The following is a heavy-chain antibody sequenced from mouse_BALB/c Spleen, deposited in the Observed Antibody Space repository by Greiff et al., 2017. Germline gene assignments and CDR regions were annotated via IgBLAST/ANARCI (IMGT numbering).Heavy chain of an antibody. J-gene: IGHJ2*01. D-gene: IGHD2-4*01. Sequence: VQLQQSGAELARPGASVKLSCKASGYTFTSYWMQWVKQRPGQGLEWIGAIYPGDGDTRYTQKFKGKATLTADKSSSTAYMQLSSLASEDSAVYYCAREGAGFMITTFYFDYWGQGTTLTVSS. CDR2: IYPGDGDT. CDR1: GYTFTSYW. CDR3: AREGAGFMITTFYFDY. V-gene: IGHV1-87*01.